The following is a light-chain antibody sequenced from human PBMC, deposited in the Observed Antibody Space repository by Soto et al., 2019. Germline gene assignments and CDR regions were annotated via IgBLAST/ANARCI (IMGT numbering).Light chain of an antibody. Sequence: DIQMTQSPSTLSASVGDRVTITCRASQSIGRFLAWYQHQPGKAPKLLIYDASTLESGVPSRFSGTGSGTEFTFSITGLQPDDFATYYCQQYHTYRTFGQGTKVDIK. CDR1: QSIGRF. V-gene: IGKV1-5*01. CDR3: QQYHTYRT. J-gene: IGKJ1*01. CDR2: DAS.